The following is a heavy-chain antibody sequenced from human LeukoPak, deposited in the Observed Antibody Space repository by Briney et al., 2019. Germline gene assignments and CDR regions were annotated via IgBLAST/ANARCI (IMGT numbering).Heavy chain of an antibody. V-gene: IGHV3-48*01. CDR3: AREVPGRIAADC. CDR1: GFTFSDYS. CDR2: INSRSDAI. J-gene: IGHJ4*02. D-gene: IGHD2-15*01. Sequence: GGSLRLSCAASGFTFSDYSMNWVRQAPGKGLEWISYINSRSDAIYYTDSVKGRFISSRDNAQNSLFLQVNSLRVEDTAIYYCAREVPGRIAADCWGQGTLVTVSS.